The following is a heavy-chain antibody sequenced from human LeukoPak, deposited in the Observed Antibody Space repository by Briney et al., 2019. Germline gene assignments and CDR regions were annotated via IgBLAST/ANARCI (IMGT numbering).Heavy chain of an antibody. CDR2: ISGSVRST. D-gene: IGHD2-15*01. J-gene: IGHJ4*02. V-gene: IGHV3-23*01. Sequence: GGSLRLSCAASGFIFSSYGMSWVRQAPGQGLEWVSAISGSVRSTSYSDSVKGRFTISKDTSKNTLYLQMNSLRAEHTAIYYWAKGQLNRFCSGGSCSITHDSWGQGTLVTVSS. CDR3: AKGQLNRFCSGGSCSITHDS. CDR1: GFIFSSYG.